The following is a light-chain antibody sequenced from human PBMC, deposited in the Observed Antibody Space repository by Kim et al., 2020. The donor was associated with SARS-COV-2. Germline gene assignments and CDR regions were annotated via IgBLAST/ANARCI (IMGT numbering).Light chain of an antibody. Sequence: VTPDTKTSITCSGNNMRDEYAYWYQQEPGPSPVLVIYQDSTRPSEMPERFSSSNSGSTATLTISGTQAMDEADYYWQAWDSSTWVFGGGTQLTVL. CDR3: QAWDSSTWV. V-gene: IGLV3-1*01. CDR2: QDS. J-gene: IGLJ3*02. CDR1: NMRDEY.